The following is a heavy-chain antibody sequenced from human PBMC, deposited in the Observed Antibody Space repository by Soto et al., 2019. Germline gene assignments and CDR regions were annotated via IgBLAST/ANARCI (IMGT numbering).Heavy chain of an antibody. CDR2: INNDGSTT. CDR1: GFTFNSYW. V-gene: IGHV3-74*01. D-gene: IGHD2-15*01. Sequence: EVQLAESGGGLVQPGGSLRLSCAASGFTFNSYWMHWVRQVPGKGLVWVSRINNDGSTTNYADSVKGRFTISRDKGRNQVYLQINSLRADDTGVYYCVRGVIAANCFDYWGQGTLVTVSS. J-gene: IGHJ4*02. CDR3: VRGVIAANCFDY.